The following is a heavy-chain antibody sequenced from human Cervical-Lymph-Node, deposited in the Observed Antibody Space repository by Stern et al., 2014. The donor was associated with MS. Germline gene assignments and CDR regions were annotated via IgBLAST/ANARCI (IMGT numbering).Heavy chain of an antibody. J-gene: IGHJ4*02. CDR2: IYYSGST. D-gene: IGHD2-15*01. CDR1: GGSISSGGFY. V-gene: IGHV4-31*03. Sequence: QVQLQESGPGLAKPSQTLSLTCTVSGGSISSGGFYWNWIRQHPGKGLEWIGYIYYSGSTYYNTSLKSRVTMSVDTSKNQFSLKLSSLTAADTAVYYCARSGGYCSGGKCDSFDYWGQGTLVTVSS. CDR3: ARSGGYCSGGKCDSFDY.